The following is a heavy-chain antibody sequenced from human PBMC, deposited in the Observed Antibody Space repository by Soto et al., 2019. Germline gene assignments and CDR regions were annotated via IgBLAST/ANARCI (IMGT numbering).Heavy chain of an antibody. Sequence: SETLSLTCAVNGGSFSGFYWSWIRQPPGKGLEWIGEINHSGSTNYNPSLKSRVTISVDTSKNQFSLKLNSVTVADAAVYYCARNRYYWGQGTPVTVSS. CDR2: INHSGST. J-gene: IGHJ4*02. V-gene: IGHV4-34*01. CDR1: GGSFSGFY. CDR3: ARNRYY.